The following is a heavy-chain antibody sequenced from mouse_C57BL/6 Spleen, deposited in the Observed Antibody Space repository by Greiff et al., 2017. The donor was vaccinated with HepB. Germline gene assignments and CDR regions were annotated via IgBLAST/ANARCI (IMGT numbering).Heavy chain of an antibody. V-gene: IGHV1-50*01. CDR1: GYTFTSYW. D-gene: IGHD3-3*01. J-gene: IGHJ2*01. CDR3: ARGGRDLYYFDY. CDR2: IDPSDSYT. Sequence: VQLQQPGAELVKPGASVKLSCKASGYTFTSYWMQWVKQRPGQGLEWIGEIDPSDSYTNYNQKFKGKATLTVDTSSSTAYMQLSSLTSEDSAVYYCARGGRDLYYFDYWGQGTTLTVSS.